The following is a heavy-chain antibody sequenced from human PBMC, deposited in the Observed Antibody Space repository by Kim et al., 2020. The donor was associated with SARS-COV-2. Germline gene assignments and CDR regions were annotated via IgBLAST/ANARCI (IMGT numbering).Heavy chain of an antibody. CDR1: GGSISSGDYY. CDR2: IYYSGST. D-gene: IGHD6-19*01. CDR3: ARGLYSSGWYSVGYFDY. V-gene: IGHV4-30-4*01. J-gene: IGHJ4*02. Sequence: SETLSLTCTVSGGSISSGDYYWSWIRQPPGKGLEWIGYIYYSGSTYYNPSLKSRVTISVDTSKNQFSLKLSSVTAADTAVYYCARGLYSSGWYSVGYFDYWGQGTLVTVSS.